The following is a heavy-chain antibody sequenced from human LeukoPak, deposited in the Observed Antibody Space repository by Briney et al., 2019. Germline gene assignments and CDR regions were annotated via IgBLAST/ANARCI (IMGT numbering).Heavy chain of an antibody. D-gene: IGHD3-3*01. V-gene: IGHV4-34*01. J-gene: IGHJ6*03. CDR1: GGSFSGYY. Sequence: SETLSLTCAVYGGSFSGYYWSWIRQPPGKGLEWIGEINHSGSTNYNPSLKSRVTISVDTSKNQFSLKLSSVTAADTAVYYCARGRXEGYDFWSGYSHRGYYYMDVWGKGTTVTVSS. CDR2: INHSGST. CDR3: ARGRXEGYDFWSGYSHRGYYYMDV.